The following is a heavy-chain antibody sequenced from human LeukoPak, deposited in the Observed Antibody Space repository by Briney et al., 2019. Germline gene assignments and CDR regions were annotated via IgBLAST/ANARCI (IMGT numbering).Heavy chain of an antibody. J-gene: IGHJ5*02. CDR2: INPNSGDT. Sequence: GASVKVSCKASAYIFTGYYIHWVRQAPGQGLEWMGWINPNSGDTNYAQKFQGRVTMTRDTSISTVYMALSSLRSEDTAVYYCARSIYSSPRGGFDPWGQGTLVTVSS. V-gene: IGHV1-2*02. CDR3: ARSIYSSPRGGFDP. D-gene: IGHD6-13*01. CDR1: AYIFTGYY.